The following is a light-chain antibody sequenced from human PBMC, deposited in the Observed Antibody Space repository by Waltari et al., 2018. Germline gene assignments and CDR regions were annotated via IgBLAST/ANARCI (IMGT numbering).Light chain of an antibody. CDR2: GAS. J-gene: IGKJ2*01. V-gene: IGKV3-15*01. CDR1: QSVSSY. Sequence: EIVMTQSPATLSVSPGERANLSCRASQSVSSYLAWYQQKPGQAPRLLIYGASTRATGIPARFSGSGSGTEFTLTISSLQSEDFAVYYCQQYNNWPRTFGQGTKLEIK. CDR3: QQYNNWPRT.